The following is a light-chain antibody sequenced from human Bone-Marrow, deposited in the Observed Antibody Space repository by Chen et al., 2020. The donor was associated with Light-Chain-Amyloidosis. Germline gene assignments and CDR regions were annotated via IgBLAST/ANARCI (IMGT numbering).Light chain of an antibody. CDR2: EDY. CDR1: SCIIATNY. V-gene: IGLV6-57*01. CDR3: QSYHGSIQGV. Sequence: NFMLTQPHSEPESPGKTVIISCTPSSCIIATNYVKWYQQRPGSSTTTVIFEDYKRPSGVPDRFSVSIDRSSNSASLTISGLKTEDEAAYYCQSYHGSIQGVFGGGTKLTVL. J-gene: IGLJ3*02.